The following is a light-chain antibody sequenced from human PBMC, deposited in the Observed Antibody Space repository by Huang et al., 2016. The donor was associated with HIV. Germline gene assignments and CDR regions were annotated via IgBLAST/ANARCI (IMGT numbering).Light chain of an antibody. CDR1: QSLLYSNGYNY. J-gene: IGKJ1*01. V-gene: IGKV2-28*01. CDR3: MQALQTPPWT. Sequence: DIVMTQSPLSLPVTPGEPASISCRSSQSLLYSNGYNYLDWYLQKPGQSPQLLIYLGSNRASGVPDRFSGSGSGTDFTLKISRVEAEDVGVYYCMQALQTPPWTFGQGTKVDI. CDR2: LGS.